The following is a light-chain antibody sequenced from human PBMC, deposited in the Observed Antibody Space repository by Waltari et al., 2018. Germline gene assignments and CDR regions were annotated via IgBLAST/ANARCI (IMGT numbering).Light chain of an antibody. CDR1: KF. CDR2: QST. V-gene: IGLV3-1*01. Sequence: KFACWYQQKPGQSPVLVIYQSTKRPSGIPERFSGSNSGNTATLTISGTQAMDEADYYCQAWDTITGGVFGGGTKLTVL. J-gene: IGLJ2*01. CDR3: QAWDTITGGV.